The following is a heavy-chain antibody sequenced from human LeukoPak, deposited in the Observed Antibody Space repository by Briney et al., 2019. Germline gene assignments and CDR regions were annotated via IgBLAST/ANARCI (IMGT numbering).Heavy chain of an antibody. CDR1: GGSISSRSYY. V-gene: IGHV4-39*01. Sequence: PSETLSLTCTVSGGSISSRSYYWGWIRQPPGKVLEWIGSICYSGSTYYNPSLKSRVTISVDTSKNQFSLKLSSVTAADTAVYYCASYDSSGYGLDAFDIWGQGTMVSVSS. D-gene: IGHD3-22*01. CDR2: ICYSGST. J-gene: IGHJ3*02. CDR3: ASYDSSGYGLDAFDI.